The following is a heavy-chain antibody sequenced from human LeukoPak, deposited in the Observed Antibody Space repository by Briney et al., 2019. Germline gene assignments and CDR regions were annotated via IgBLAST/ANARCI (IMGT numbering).Heavy chain of an antibody. Sequence: PGGSLRLSCAASGFTFGRYAMQWVRQAPDKRLEYVSGMDDSGAHSYYADSVKGRFTMSRDNSRDTLYLQMGSLRPEDTAVYYCARDGKAKNDFWGQGTLVTVSS. CDR2: MDDSGAHS. V-gene: IGHV3-64*02. CDR3: ARDGKAKNDF. CDR1: GFTFGRYA. D-gene: IGHD1-26*01. J-gene: IGHJ4*02.